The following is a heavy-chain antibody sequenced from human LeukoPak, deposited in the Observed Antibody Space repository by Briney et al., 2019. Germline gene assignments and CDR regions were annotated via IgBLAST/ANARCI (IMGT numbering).Heavy chain of an antibody. CDR2: IIPNLGIA. Sequence: SVKVSCKASGGTFSSYAISWVRQAPGQGLGWMGRIIPNLGIANYAQKFQGRVTITADKSTSTAYMELSSLRSEDTAVYYCASDFAWLQSDAFDIWGQGTMVTVSS. D-gene: IGHD5-12*01. CDR1: GGTFSSYA. V-gene: IGHV1-69*04. J-gene: IGHJ3*02. CDR3: ASDFAWLQSDAFDI.